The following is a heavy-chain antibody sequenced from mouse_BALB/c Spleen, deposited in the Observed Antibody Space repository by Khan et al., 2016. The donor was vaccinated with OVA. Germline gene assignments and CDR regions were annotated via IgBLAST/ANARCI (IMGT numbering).Heavy chain of an antibody. Sequence: EVELVESGGDLVKTGGSLKLSCATSGFTFSTYGMSWVRQTPDKRLEWVATINSGGHYTYYIDSVKGRFIISRDNAKNILYLQMTSLRSEDTAMYYCARLAYYYNSEGFAYWGQGTLVTVSA. D-gene: IGHD1-1*02. J-gene: IGHJ3*01. V-gene: IGHV5-6*01. CDR3: ARLAYYYNSEGFAY. CDR1: GFTFSTYG. CDR2: INSGGHYT.